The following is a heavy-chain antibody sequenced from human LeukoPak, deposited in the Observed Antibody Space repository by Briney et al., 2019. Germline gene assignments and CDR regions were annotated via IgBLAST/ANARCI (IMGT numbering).Heavy chain of an antibody. CDR3: ARSPLLTIFGVVIPNYYYYYMDV. J-gene: IGHJ6*03. CDR1: GFTFSSYW. Sequence: GGSLRLSCAASGFTFSSYWMSWVRQAPGKGLEWVANIKQDGSEKYYVDSVKGRFTISRDNAKNSLYLQMNSLRAEDTAVYYCARSPLLTIFGVVIPNYYYYYMDVWGKGTTVTVPS. CDR2: IKQDGSEK. V-gene: IGHV3-7*01. D-gene: IGHD3-3*01.